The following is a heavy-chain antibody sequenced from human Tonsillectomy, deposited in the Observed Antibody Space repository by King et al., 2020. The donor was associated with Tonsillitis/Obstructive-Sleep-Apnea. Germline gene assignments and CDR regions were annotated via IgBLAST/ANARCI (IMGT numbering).Heavy chain of an antibody. D-gene: IGHD3-22*01. Sequence: QLVQSGAEVKKPGASVKVSCKASGYSFTTYDITWVRQAPGQGLEWMGWSRPYDGDTNYAQRLQGRDTMTSDTSTTTDYMELRSLRSDDTAVYYCARDYYDTSGYYHGYFQHWGQGTLVTVSS. CDR3: ARDYYDTSGYYHGYFQH. V-gene: IGHV1-18*01. CDR1: GYSFTTYD. J-gene: IGHJ1*01. CDR2: SRPYDGDT.